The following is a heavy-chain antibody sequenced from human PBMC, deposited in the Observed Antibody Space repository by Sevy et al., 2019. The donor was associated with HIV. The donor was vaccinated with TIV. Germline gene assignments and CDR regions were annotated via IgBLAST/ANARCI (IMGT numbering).Heavy chain of an antibody. J-gene: IGHJ4*02. CDR2: ISGSGGST. V-gene: IGHV3-23*01. CDR3: AKDLILIQLWFFDY. Sequence: GGSLRLSCAASGFTFSSYAMSWVRQAPGKGLEWVSAISGSGGSTYYADSGKGRFTNSGDNSKNTLYLQMNSLRAEDTAVYYCAKDLILIQLWFFDYWGQGTLVTVSS. CDR1: GFTFSSYA. D-gene: IGHD5-18*01.